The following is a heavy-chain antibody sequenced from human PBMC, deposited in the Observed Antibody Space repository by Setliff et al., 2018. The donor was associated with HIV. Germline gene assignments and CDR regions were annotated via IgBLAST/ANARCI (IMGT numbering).Heavy chain of an antibody. CDR2: IIPDFGVA. Sequence: GASVKVSCKASGGTFSSYAISWVRQAPGQGLEWIGGIIPDFGVASHTPKIQGRLTVDADKSTSTVYMVLSSLRFDDTAVYYCARSGGWWGHSNPHPYYYHMDVWGKGTPVTVSS. CDR1: GGTFSSYA. V-gene: IGHV1-69*10. CDR3: ARSGGWWGHSNPHPYYYHMDV. J-gene: IGHJ6*03. D-gene: IGHD3-16*01.